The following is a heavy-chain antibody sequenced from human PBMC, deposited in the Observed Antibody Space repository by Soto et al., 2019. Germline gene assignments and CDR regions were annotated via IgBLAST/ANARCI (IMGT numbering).Heavy chain of an antibody. CDR3: ARIPTRSSTAFDI. CDR2: IYYSGST. V-gene: IGHV4-59*01. J-gene: IGHJ3*02. CDR1: GGSISSYY. D-gene: IGHD6-6*01. Sequence: SETLSLTCTVAGGSISSYYWSWIRQPPGKGLEWIGYIYYSGSTNYNPSLKSRVTISKDTSKNQVVLTMTNMDPVDTATYYCARIPTRSSTAFDIWGQGTMVTVSS.